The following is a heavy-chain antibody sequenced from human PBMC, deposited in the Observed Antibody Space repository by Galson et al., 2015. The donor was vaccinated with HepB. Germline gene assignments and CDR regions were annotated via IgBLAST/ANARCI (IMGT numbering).Heavy chain of an antibody. CDR3: ATDPRYCSTTGCYYYGMDV. CDR2: FDPEDGET. J-gene: IGHJ6*02. D-gene: IGHD2-2*01. Sequence: SVKVSCKVSGCTLTKLSMHWVRQAPGKGLEWMGGFDPEDGETIYAQKFQGRVTMTEDTSTDTAYMELSSLRSEDTAVYYCATDPRYCSTTGCYYYGMDVWGQGTTVTVSS. CDR1: GCTLTKLS. V-gene: IGHV1-24*01.